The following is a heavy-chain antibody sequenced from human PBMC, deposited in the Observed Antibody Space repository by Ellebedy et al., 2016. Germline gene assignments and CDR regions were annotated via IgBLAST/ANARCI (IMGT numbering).Heavy chain of an antibody. J-gene: IGHJ4*02. Sequence: ASVKVSXKASGYTFTSYGISWVRQAPGQGLEWMGWISAYNGNTNYAQKLQGRVTMTTDTSTSTAYMELRSLRSDDTAVYYCARDPALYCSSTSCYSANPTVPKPFDYWGQGTLVTVSS. CDR2: ISAYNGNT. CDR1: GYTFTSYG. CDR3: ARDPALYCSSTSCYSANPTVPKPFDY. V-gene: IGHV1-18*01. D-gene: IGHD2-2*01.